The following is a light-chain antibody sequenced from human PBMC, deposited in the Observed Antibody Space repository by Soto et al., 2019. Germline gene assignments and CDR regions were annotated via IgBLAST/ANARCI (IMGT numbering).Light chain of an antibody. Sequence: EIVMTQSPATLSVSPGGRATLSCRASQSVYSNLAWYQQKPGQAPRLIIYGASTRATGIPARFSGSGAGTDFTLTISSLQSEYSAVYYCQQYNNWPPVTFGGGTRVEIK. CDR2: GAS. J-gene: IGKJ4*01. CDR3: QQYNNWPPVT. CDR1: QSVYSN. V-gene: IGKV3-15*01.